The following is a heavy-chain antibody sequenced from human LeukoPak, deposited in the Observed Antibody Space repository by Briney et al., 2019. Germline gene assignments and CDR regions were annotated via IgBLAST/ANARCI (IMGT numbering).Heavy chain of an antibody. V-gene: IGHV3-66*02. CDR1: GFTVSSNY. D-gene: IGHD3-9*01. CDR3: ARAETPILTGYSYYFDY. Sequence: GGSLRLSCAASGFTVSSNYMSWVRQAPGKGLEWVSVIYSGGSTYYADSVKGRFTISRGNSKNTLYLQMNSLRAEDTAVYYCARAETPILTGYSYYFDYWGQGTLVTVSS. J-gene: IGHJ4*02. CDR2: IYSGGST.